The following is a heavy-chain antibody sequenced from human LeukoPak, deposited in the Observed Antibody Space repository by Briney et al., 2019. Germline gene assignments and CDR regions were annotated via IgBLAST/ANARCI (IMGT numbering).Heavy chain of an antibody. CDR1: GGSINNGDYF. J-gene: IGHJ4*02. CDR2: IYYSGST. CDR3: ASSEKDEVLRFLEWSPGFDY. Sequence: SETLSLTCTVSGGSINNGDYFWSWIRQSPGMGLEWLGYIYYSGSTYYNPSLKSRVVMSMDTSKNQFSLKLSSMTAADTAVYYCASSEKDEVLRFLEWSPGFDYWGQGTLVTVSS. D-gene: IGHD3-3*01. V-gene: IGHV4-30-4*01.